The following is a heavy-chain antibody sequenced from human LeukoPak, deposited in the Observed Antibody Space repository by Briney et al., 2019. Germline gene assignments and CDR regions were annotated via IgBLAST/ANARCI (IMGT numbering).Heavy chain of an antibody. D-gene: IGHD4-17*01. J-gene: IGHJ4*02. CDR1: GYTFTGYY. Sequence: GASVKVSCKASGYTFTGYYMHWVRQDPGQGLEWMGWINPNSGGTNYAQKLQGRVTMTTDTSTSTAYMELRSLRSDDTAVYYCARGYTNDYGASPEFDYWGQGTLVTVSS. CDR2: INPNSGGT. V-gene: IGHV1-2*02. CDR3: ARGYTNDYGASPEFDY.